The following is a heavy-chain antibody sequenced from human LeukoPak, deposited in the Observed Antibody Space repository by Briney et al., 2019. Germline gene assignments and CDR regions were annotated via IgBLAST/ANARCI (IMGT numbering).Heavy chain of an antibody. D-gene: IGHD2-21*01. CDR2: IKQDGSEK. CDR3: ARDPYYSFDY. J-gene: IGHJ4*02. CDR1: GFTFTNYW. Sequence: PGGSLRLSCAASGFTFTNYWMRWVRQAPGKGLEWVANIKQDGSEKYYVDSVKGRFTISRDNAKNSLYLQMNSLRAEDTAVYYCARDPYYSFDYWGQGTLVTVSS. V-gene: IGHV3-7*04.